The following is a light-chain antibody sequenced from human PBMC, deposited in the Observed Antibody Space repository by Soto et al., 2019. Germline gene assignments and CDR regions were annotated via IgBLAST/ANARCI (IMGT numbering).Light chain of an antibody. J-gene: IGKJ1*01. Sequence: EIVLTQSPGTLFLSPGKRPTFPCRPSQGVRGGSLAWYQQKPGQAPRLLIYGASSRATGIPDRFSGSGSGTDFTLTISRLEPEDFAVYYCQQYGSSPLTFGQGTKVEIK. CDR1: QGVRGGS. CDR2: GAS. CDR3: QQYGSSPLT. V-gene: IGKV3-20*01.